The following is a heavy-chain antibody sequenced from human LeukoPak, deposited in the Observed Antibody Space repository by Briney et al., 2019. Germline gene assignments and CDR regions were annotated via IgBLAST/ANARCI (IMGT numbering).Heavy chain of an antibody. Sequence: GSSVKVSCKASGGTFSSYAISWVRQAPGQGLEWMGRIIPILGIANYAQKFQGRVTITADKSTSTAYMELSSLRSEDTAVYYCARETMTTPLFDYWGQGTLVTVSS. CDR3: ARETMTTPLFDY. CDR2: IIPILGIA. D-gene: IGHD4-11*01. J-gene: IGHJ4*02. V-gene: IGHV1-69*04. CDR1: GGTFSSYA.